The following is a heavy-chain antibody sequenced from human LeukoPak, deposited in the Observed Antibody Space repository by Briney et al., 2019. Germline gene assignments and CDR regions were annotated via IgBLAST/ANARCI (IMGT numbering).Heavy chain of an antibody. J-gene: IGHJ4*02. CDR2: ISGSGGST. CDR3: AKAPLYGDYLLN. CDR1: GFTFGSYA. D-gene: IGHD4-17*01. V-gene: IGHV3-23*01. Sequence: GGSLRLSCAASGFTFGSYAMSWVRQAPGKGLEWVSAISGSGGSTYYADSVKGRFTISRDNSKNTLYLQMNSLRAEDTAVYFCAKAPLYGDYLLNWGLGTLVTVSS.